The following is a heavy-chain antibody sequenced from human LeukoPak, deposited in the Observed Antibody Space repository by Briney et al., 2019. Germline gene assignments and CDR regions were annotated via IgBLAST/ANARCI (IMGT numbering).Heavy chain of an antibody. CDR2: IYPGDSDT. D-gene: IGHD2-21*01. V-gene: IGHV5-51*01. J-gene: IGHJ3*02. CDR1: GYSFINYW. Sequence: GESLKISCKGSGYSFINYWIGWVRQMPGKGLEWMGIIYPGDSDTRYSPSFQGQVTISADKSISTAYLQWSSLKASDTAVYYCASLRSYSDAFDIWGQGTMVTVSS. CDR3: ASLRSYSDAFDI.